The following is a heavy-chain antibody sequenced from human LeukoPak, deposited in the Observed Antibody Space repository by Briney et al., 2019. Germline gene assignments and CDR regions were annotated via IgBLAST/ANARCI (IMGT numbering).Heavy chain of an antibody. Sequence: SVKVSCKASGGTFSSYAISWVRQAPGQGLGWMGGIIPIFGTANYAQKFQGRVTITADKSTSTAYMELSSLRSEDTAVYYCARGVAPKGDWFDPWGQGTLVTVSS. CDR2: IIPIFGTA. J-gene: IGHJ5*02. CDR1: GGTFSSYA. V-gene: IGHV1-69*06. CDR3: ARGVAPKGDWFDP. D-gene: IGHD2-15*01.